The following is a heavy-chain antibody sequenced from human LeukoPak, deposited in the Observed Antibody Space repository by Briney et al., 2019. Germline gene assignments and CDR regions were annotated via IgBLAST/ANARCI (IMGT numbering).Heavy chain of an antibody. V-gene: IGHV3-74*01. CDR1: GFTFSSYW. Sequence: GGSLRLSCAASGFTFSSYWMHWVRQAPGKGLAWVSRINNDGSSTSYADSVKGRFTISRDNAKNTLYLQMNSLRAEDTAVCYCARPTKEGSSWYWWFDPWGQGTLVTVSS. J-gene: IGHJ5*02. CDR2: INNDGSST. CDR3: ARPTKEGSSWYWWFDP. D-gene: IGHD6-13*01.